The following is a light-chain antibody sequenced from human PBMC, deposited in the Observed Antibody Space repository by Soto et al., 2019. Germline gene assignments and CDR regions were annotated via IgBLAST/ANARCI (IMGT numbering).Light chain of an antibody. CDR3: QQRSNSERT. J-gene: IGKJ4*02. Sequence: EIVLTQSPATLSLSPGERATLSCRASQSVSSYLAWYQQKPGQAPRLLIYDASNRATGIPARFSGSGSGTDFTLTISSLAPEDFAVYYCQQRSNSERTFRGGPKTEIK. V-gene: IGKV3-11*01. CDR1: QSVSSY. CDR2: DAS.